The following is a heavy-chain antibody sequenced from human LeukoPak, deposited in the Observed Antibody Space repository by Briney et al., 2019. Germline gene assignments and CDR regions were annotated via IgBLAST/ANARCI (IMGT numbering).Heavy chain of an antibody. CDR1: GFTFSSYG. V-gene: IGHV3-30*02. Sequence: GGSLRLSCAASGFTFSSYGMHWVRQAPGKGLEWVAFIRYDGRYYADSVKGRFTISRDNSKNTLYLQMNSLRAEDTAVYYCARVGPDYWGQGTLVTVSS. CDR2: IRYDGR. J-gene: IGHJ4*02. CDR3: ARVGPDY.